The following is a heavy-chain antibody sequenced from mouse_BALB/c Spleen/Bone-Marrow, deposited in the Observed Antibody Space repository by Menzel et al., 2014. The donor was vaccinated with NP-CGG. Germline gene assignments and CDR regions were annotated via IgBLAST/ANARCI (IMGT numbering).Heavy chain of an antibody. CDR1: GFTFSTYA. Sequence: VQLKESGGGLAKPGGSLQLSCAASGFTFSTYAMSWVRQTPEKRLEWVATISSSRSYTYYPDSVKGRFTISRDNAKNTLYLQMSSLRSEDTAMFYCSRLRMITTYFDVWGAGTTVTVSS. V-gene: IGHV5-9-3*01. CDR3: SRLRMITTYFDV. J-gene: IGHJ1*01. CDR2: ISSSRSYT. D-gene: IGHD2-4*01.